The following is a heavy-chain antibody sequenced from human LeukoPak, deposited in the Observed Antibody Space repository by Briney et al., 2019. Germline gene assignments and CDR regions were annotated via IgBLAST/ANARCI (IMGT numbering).Heavy chain of an antibody. CDR1: GFTFSSSP. CDR3: VKPQYSSGWLGY. J-gene: IGHJ4*02. D-gene: IGHD6-19*01. Sequence: PGGSLRLSCSASGFTFSSSPMHWVRQAPGKGLEYVSAITNDGGSTYSADSVKGRFTISIDNSKNTLYLQMSSLRPDDTAVYYCVKPQYSSGWLGYWGQGTLVTVSS. V-gene: IGHV3-64D*06. CDR2: ITNDGGST.